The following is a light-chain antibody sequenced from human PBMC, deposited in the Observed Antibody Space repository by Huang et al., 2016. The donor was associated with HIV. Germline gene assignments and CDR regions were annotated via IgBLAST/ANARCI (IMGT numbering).Light chain of an antibody. Sequence: EILMTQSPATLSVSPGKRVTLSCRPNRSVSTNLAWYQQRPGQAPRLLIYGSSTRAPGIPARFSGSGSGTDFSLTISSLQSEDFAVYYCHQYNNWLLSFGGGTRVDI. CDR2: GSS. CDR1: RSVSTN. J-gene: IGKJ4*01. V-gene: IGKV3-15*01. CDR3: HQYNNWLLS.